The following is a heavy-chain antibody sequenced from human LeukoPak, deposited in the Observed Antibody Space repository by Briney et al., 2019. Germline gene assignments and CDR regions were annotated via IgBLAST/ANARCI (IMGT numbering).Heavy chain of an antibody. Sequence: GGSLRLSCAASGFTVSSNYMSWVRQAPGKGLEWVSVIYSGGSTYYADSVKGRFTISRDNAKNSLYLQMNSLRAEDTAVYYCAIEESVAAGTFNYWGQGTLVTVSS. CDR1: GFTVSSNY. V-gene: IGHV3-53*01. CDR2: IYSGGST. CDR3: AIEESVAAGTFNY. D-gene: IGHD6-13*01. J-gene: IGHJ4*02.